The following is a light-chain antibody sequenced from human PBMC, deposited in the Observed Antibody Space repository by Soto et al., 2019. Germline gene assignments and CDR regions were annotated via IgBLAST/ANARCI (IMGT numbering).Light chain of an antibody. CDR1: QDIATY. CDR2: DAS. Sequence: DIQMTQSPSSLSASVGNRVTITCQASQDIATYLNWYQQKPGKAPNLLIYDASNLETGVPSRFSGGGSGTHFTFTICNLQXXXXXTYYCQQYDNLPPTWTFGQGTKVDIK. J-gene: IGKJ1*01. V-gene: IGKV1-33*01. CDR3: QQYDNLPPTWT.